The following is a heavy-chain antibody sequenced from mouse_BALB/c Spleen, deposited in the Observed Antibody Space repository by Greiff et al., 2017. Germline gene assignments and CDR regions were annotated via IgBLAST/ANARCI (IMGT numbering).Heavy chain of an antibody. J-gene: IGHJ4*01. CDR3: ARHGGSYAMDY. Sequence: EVQRVESGGGLVKPGGSLKLSCAASGFAFSSYDMSWVRQTPEKRLEWVAYISSGGGSTYYPDTVKGRFTISRDNAKNTLYLQMSSLKSEDTAMYYCARHGGSYAMDYWGQGTSVTVSS. V-gene: IGHV5-12-1*01. CDR1: GFAFSSYD. CDR2: ISSGGGST.